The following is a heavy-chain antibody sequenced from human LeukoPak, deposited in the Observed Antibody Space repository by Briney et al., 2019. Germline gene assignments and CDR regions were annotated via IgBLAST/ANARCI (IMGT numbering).Heavy chain of an antibody. CDR3: ARTVVEVGGLSDVYDY. V-gene: IGHV3-7*01. D-gene: IGHD2-21*01. CDR1: GFTFSRFW. CDR2: IKDDGNDK. Sequence: PGGSLRLSCAASGFTFSRFWMSWVRQAPGKGLEWVTNIKDDGNDKYYLDSVKGRFTISRDNADNSLYLQMNSLRAEDTAVYFCARTVVEVGGLSDVYDYWGQGTLVTVSS. J-gene: IGHJ4*02.